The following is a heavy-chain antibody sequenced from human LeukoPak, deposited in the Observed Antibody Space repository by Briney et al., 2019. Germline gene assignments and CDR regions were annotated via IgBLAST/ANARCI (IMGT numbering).Heavy chain of an antibody. CDR1: GGSISSYY. CDR3: ARHGAAAGTWGNWFDP. V-gene: IGHV4-59*08. D-gene: IGHD6-13*01. CDR2: IYYSGST. Sequence: PSETLSLTCTVSGGSISSYYWSWIRQPPGKGLEWIGYIYYSGSTNYNPSLKSRVTISVDTSKNQFSLKLSSMTAADTVVYYCARHGAAAGTWGNWFDPWGQGTLVTVSS. J-gene: IGHJ5*02.